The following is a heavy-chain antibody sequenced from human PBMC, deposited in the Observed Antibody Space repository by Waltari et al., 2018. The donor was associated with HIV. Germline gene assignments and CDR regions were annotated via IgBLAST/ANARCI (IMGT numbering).Heavy chain of an antibody. CDR3: ARQRYSGPSDCDY. D-gene: IGHD2-15*01. V-gene: IGHV3-11*01. Sequence: QVQLVESGGGLVKPGGSLRLSCAVFGFTFSDYYMSWIRQAPGKGLEWVSYISSTGNTIYYADSVKGRFTISRDNAKNSLYLQMNSLRAEDTAVYYCARQRYSGPSDCDYWGQGTLVAVSS. CDR2: ISSTGNTI. J-gene: IGHJ4*02. CDR1: GFTFSDYY.